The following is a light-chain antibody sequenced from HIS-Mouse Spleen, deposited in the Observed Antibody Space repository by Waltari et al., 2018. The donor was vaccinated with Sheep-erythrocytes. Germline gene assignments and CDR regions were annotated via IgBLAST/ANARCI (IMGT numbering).Light chain of an antibody. CDR1: ALPKQY. Sequence: SYELTQPPSVSVSPGQTARTPCPGHALPKQYAYWYQQKPGQAPGLVIYKDSERPSGIPERFSGSSSGTTVTLTISGVQAEDEADYYCQSADSSGTYPVFGGGTKLTVL. CDR3: QSADSSGTYPV. V-gene: IGLV3-25*03. CDR2: KDS. J-gene: IGLJ2*01.